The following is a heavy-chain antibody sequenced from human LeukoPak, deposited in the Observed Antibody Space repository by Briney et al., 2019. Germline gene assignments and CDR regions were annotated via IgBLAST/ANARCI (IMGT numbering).Heavy chain of an antibody. J-gene: IGHJ4*02. CDR1: VYTFTTYY. CDR2: INPNTGAT. Sequence: ASVKVSGTPSVYTFTTYYLHWVRQAPGLGLEWMGWINPNTGATMYVQKFQGRVTLTRDTPLSTAYMHLTNLRSADTALYFCARDRVRSGWPRPCGFEFWGQGSLVTASS. D-gene: IGHD6-19*01. CDR3: ARDRVRSGWPRPCGFEF. V-gene: IGHV1-2*02.